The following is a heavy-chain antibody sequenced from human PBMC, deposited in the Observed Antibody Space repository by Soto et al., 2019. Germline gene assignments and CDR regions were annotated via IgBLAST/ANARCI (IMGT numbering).Heavy chain of an antibody. Sequence: GGSLRLSCAASGFTFSSYSMNWVRQAPGKGLEWVSSISSSSSYIYYADSVKGRFTISRDNAKNSLYLQMNSLRAEDTAVYYWAKERSSGWSFDYWGQRTLVTVSS. D-gene: IGHD6-25*01. CDR1: GFTFSSYS. J-gene: IGHJ4*02. V-gene: IGHV3-21*01. CDR3: AKERSSGWSFDY. CDR2: ISSSSSYI.